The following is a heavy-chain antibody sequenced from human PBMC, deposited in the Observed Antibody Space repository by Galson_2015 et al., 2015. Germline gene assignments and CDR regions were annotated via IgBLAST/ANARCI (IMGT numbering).Heavy chain of an antibody. D-gene: IGHD2-15*01. CDR3: ARGRGMIGYCSGGSCPKSYYFDY. CDR1: GGSFSGYY. Sequence: ETLSLTCAVYGGSFSGYYWSWIRQPPGKGLEWIGEINHSGSTNYNPSLKSRVTISVDTSKNQFSLKLSSVTAADTAVYYCARGRGMIGYCSGGSCPKSYYFDYWGQGTLVTVSS. CDR2: INHSGST. J-gene: IGHJ4*02. V-gene: IGHV4-34*01.